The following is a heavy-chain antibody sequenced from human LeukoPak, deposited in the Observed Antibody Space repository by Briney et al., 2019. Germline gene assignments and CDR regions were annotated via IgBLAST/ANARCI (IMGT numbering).Heavy chain of an antibody. V-gene: IGHV3-11*01. J-gene: IGHJ1*01. CDR2: ISSSGSTI. CDR3: AKDQEPSSGWYSEYFQH. Sequence: PGGSLRLSCAASGFTFSDYYMSWIRQAPGKGLEWVSYISSSGSTIYYAHSVKGRFTISRDNAKNSLYLQMNSLRAEDTAVYYCAKDQEPSSGWYSEYFQHWGQGTLVTVSS. D-gene: IGHD6-19*01. CDR1: GFTFSDYY.